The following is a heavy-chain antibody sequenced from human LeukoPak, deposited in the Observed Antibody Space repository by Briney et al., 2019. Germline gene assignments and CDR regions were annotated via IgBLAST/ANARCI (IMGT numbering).Heavy chain of an antibody. J-gene: IGHJ4*02. D-gene: IGHD3-3*01. Sequence: GGSLRLSCSASGFTFSSYSMNWVRQAPGKELEWVSSISIISRYIYYRDRVKGRFTISRDNAKTSLYLQMNSLRAEDTAVYYCACITIFGANVDYWGQGTLVTVSS. CDR2: ISIISRYI. V-gene: IGHV3-21*01. CDR3: ACITIFGANVDY. CDR1: GFTFSSYS.